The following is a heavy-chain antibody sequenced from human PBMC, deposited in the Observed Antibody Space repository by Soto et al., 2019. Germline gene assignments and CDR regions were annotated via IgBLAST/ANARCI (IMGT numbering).Heavy chain of an antibody. CDR1: GGSFSGYY. D-gene: IGHD2-15*01. Sequence: QVQLQQWGAGLLKPSETLSLTCAVYGGSFSGYYWSWIRQPPGKGLEWIGEINHSGSTNYNPSLKSRVTISVGTSKNQFSLKLSSVTAADTAVYYCASSPLVAATSLAWFDPWGQGTLVTVSS. J-gene: IGHJ5*02. V-gene: IGHV4-34*01. CDR3: ASSPLVAATSLAWFDP. CDR2: INHSGST.